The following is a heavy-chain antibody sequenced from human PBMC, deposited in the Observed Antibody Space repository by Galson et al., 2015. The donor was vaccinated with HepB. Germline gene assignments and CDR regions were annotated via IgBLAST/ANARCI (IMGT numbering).Heavy chain of an antibody. V-gene: IGHV3-53*01. Sequence: SLRLSCAASGFTFSSYSMNWVRQAPGKGLEWVSVIYSGGSTDYADSVKGRFTISRDNSKNTLYLQMNNLGAEDTAVYFCARARSYYDSSGHFFDLWGQGTLVTVSS. CDR1: GFTFSSYS. CDR2: IYSGGST. D-gene: IGHD3-22*01. J-gene: IGHJ4*02. CDR3: ARARSYYDSSGHFFDL.